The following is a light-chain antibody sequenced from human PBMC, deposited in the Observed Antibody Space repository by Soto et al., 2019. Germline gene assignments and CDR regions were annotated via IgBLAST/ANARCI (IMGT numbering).Light chain of an antibody. V-gene: IGKV3-20*01. CDR3: QQYGSSPWT. J-gene: IGKJ1*01. Sequence: EIVLTQSPGTLSLSPGERATLSCRASQSVSSNYLAWYQQQPGQAPRLLIDGASSRATGIPVRCSGSGSGPDFTLTIMRLEPEDFSVYYWQQYGSSPWTFGQGTKVEIK. CDR1: QSVSSNY. CDR2: GAS.